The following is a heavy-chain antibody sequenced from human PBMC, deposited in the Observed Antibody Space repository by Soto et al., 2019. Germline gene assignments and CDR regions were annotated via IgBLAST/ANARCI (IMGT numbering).Heavy chain of an antibody. J-gene: IGHJ3*02. CDR1: GFTVSSNY. Sequence: EVQLVESGGGLVQPGGSLRLSCAASGFTVSSNYMSWVRQAPGKGLEWVSVIYSGGSTYYADSVKGRFTISRHNSKNTLYLQMNSLRAEDTAVYYCARARWVGAHAAFDIWGQGTMVTVSS. V-gene: IGHV3-53*04. D-gene: IGHD2-15*01. CDR2: IYSGGST. CDR3: ARARWVGAHAAFDI.